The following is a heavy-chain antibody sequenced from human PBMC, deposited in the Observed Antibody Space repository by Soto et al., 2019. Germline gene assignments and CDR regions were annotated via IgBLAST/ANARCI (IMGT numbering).Heavy chain of an antibody. CDR3: ARESPGDYGLVDH. V-gene: IGHV3-21*01. D-gene: IGHD4-17*01. J-gene: IGHJ4*02. CDR2: ISIGGSYI. Sequence: PGGSLRLSCAASGFNFSSHNMNWVRQAPGKGLEWVLSISIGGSYIYYADSGKGRFTISREKEKNSLYMQMKSLRGEDKAVYYCARESPGDYGLVDHWGRGTLVTVSS. CDR1: GFNFSSHN.